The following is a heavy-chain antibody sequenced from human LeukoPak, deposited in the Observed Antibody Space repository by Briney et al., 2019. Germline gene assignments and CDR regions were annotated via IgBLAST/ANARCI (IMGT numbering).Heavy chain of an antibody. V-gene: IGHV3-7*01. D-gene: IGHD2-8*01. J-gene: IGHJ6*02. Sequence: GGSLRLSCAASGFTFSTHWMSWVRQAPGKGLEWLVNIKPDGSEKYFVDSVMGRFTISRDNAQNTVYLQMNSLRAEDTAVYYCARGMYLAYGMDVWGQGTTVTVSS. CDR1: GFTFSTHW. CDR3: ARGMYLAYGMDV. CDR2: IKPDGSEK.